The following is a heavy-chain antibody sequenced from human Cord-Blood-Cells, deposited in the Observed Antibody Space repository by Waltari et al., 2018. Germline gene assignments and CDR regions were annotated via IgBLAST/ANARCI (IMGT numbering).Heavy chain of an antibody. CDR2: ISSSSSYI. CDR3: ARQAEQLVFDY. D-gene: IGHD6-6*01. V-gene: IGHV3-21*01. CDR1: GFTFSSYS. J-gene: IGHJ4*02. Sequence: EVQLVESGGGLVKPGGSLRLSCAASGFTFSSYSMNWFRQAPGKGLEWVSSISSSSSYIYYADSVKGRFTIARDNAKNSLYLQMNSLRAEDAAVYYCARQAEQLVFDYWGQGTLVTVSS.